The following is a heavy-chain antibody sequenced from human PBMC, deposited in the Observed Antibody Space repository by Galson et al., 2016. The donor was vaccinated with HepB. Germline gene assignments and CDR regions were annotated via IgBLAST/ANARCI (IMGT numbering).Heavy chain of an antibody. Sequence: SLRLSCAASGFTFTNAWVSWVRQAPGKGLEWVGRIKSKTDGGSTDYAPPVNGRFSISRDDSKSTLYLQMNSLKAEDTAVYYCIPTPWGPFGVLIEDLSPWGQGTLVTVSS. CDR2: IKSKTDGGST. D-gene: IGHD3-3*01. CDR3: IPTPWGPFGVLIEDLSP. CDR1: GFTFTNAW. J-gene: IGHJ5*02. V-gene: IGHV3-15*01.